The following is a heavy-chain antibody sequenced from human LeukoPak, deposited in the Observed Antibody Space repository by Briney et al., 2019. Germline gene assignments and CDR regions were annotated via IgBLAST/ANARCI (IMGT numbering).Heavy chain of an antibody. J-gene: IGHJ5*02. V-gene: IGHV3-7*04. D-gene: IGHD1-1*01. CDR1: GFTFSSSW. CDR3: ARDKAYNRFDH. CDR2: INEDGSVK. Sequence: GGSLRRSCAASGFTFSSSWMTWVRQAPGKGLEWVANINEDGSVKNYVVSVKGRFTISRDNAKNSLFLQMNSLRVEDTAVYYCARDKAYNRFDHWGQGTLVTVSS.